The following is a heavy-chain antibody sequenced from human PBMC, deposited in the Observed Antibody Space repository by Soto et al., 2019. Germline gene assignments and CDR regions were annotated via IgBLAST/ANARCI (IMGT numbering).Heavy chain of an antibody. CDR2: IDNSGGTT. Sequence: EVQLLESGGGLVLPGGSLRLSCVASGFTFSYYAMGWVRQAPGKGLEWVSVIDNSGGTTYYTDSVKGRFTISRDNSKNTLYLQMSSLRVEYTAIYYCAKDATRSDGWYHFDYWGQGTLVTVSS. V-gene: IGHV3-23*01. CDR1: GFTFSYYA. D-gene: IGHD6-19*01. CDR3: AKDATRSDGWYHFDY. J-gene: IGHJ4*02.